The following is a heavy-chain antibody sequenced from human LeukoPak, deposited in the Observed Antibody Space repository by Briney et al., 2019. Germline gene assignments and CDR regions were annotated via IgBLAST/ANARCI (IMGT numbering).Heavy chain of an antibody. D-gene: IGHD6-19*01. V-gene: IGHV3-53*01. Sequence: PGGSLRLSCVASGFTVGSNYMSWVRQAPGRGLEWVSVVYSGGTTYYADSVKGRFTISRDNAKNSLYLQMNSLRDEDTAVYYCATRGGTSAWPYWGQGALVTVSS. CDR1: GFTVGSNY. CDR2: VYSGGTT. J-gene: IGHJ4*02. CDR3: ATRGGTSAWPY.